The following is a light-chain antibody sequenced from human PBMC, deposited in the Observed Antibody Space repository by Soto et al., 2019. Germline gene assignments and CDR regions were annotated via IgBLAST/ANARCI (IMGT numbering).Light chain of an antibody. V-gene: IGKV3-20*01. J-gene: IGKJ1*01. CDR1: QSVSSSY. CDR2: GAS. CDR3: QQYGSSLWT. Sequence: EIVLTQSPGTLSLSPGERATLSCRASQSVSSSYLAWYQQKPGQAPRLLIYGASSRATGIADRFSGSGSGTDFTLTISRLEPEDFAVYDCQQYGSSLWTFGQGTKVEIK.